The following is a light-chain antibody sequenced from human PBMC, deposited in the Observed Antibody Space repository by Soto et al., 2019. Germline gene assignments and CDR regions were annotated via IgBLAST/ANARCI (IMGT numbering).Light chain of an antibody. CDR2: EVS. CDR1: SSDVGGYNY. Sequence: QSALTQPASVSGSPGQSITISCTGTSSDVGGYNYVSWYQQHPGKAPKLMIYEVSNRPSGVSNRFYGSKSGNTASLTISGLQAEDEADYYCSSYTSSSTLSVFGIGTKLTVL. J-gene: IGLJ1*01. V-gene: IGLV2-14*01. CDR3: SSYTSSSTLSV.